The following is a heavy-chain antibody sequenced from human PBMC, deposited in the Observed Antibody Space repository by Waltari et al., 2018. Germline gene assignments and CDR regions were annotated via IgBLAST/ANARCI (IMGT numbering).Heavy chain of an antibody. Sequence: EVQLVESGGGLVQPGGSLRLSCTDSGFPSSTYWMNWVRQAPGKGLGWLAIIDQDGSEKYYAESVKGRFTISRDSARNSLYLQMNSLRAEDTAVYYCAGGGGWLHDYWGQGTLVTVSS. J-gene: IGHJ4*02. V-gene: IGHV3-7*03. CDR2: IDQDGSEK. D-gene: IGHD2-15*01. CDR3: AGGGGWLHDY. CDR1: GFPSSTYW.